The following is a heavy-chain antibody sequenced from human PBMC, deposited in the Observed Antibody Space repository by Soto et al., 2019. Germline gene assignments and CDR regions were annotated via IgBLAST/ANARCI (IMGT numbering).Heavy chain of an antibody. CDR2: IYHSGST. CDR3: ARGEVVALGY. Sequence: QLQLQEYGSGLVKPSQTLSLTCAVSGGSISSGGYSWSWIRQPPGTGLEWIGYIYHSGSTYYNPSLKSRVTILVDRSKNQFSLKLSSVTAADTAVYYCARGEVVALGYWGQGTLVTVSS. CDR1: GGSISSGGYS. J-gene: IGHJ4*02. D-gene: IGHD2-15*01. V-gene: IGHV4-30-2*01.